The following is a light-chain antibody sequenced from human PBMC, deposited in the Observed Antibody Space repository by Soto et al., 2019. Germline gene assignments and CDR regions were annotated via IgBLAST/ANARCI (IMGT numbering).Light chain of an antibody. J-gene: IGKJ1*01. Sequence: EIVMTESPATLSVSPGERATLSCRASQSVSNNFAWYQQKPGQAPRLLIHRASIRATGVPDRFSGSGSGTEFTLTISSLQSEDFAVYYCQQYINWPWTFGQGTKVEIK. CDR1: QSVSNN. V-gene: IGKV3-15*01. CDR3: QQYINWPWT. CDR2: RAS.